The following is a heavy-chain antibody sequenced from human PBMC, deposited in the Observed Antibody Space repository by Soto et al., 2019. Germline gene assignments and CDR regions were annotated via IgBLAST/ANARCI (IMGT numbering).Heavy chain of an antibody. CDR1: GDSISSGGYY. D-gene: IGHD3-22*01. V-gene: IGHV4-31*03. CDR3: ASTYYNASSGPFDY. Sequence: TLSLTCTVSGDSISSGGYYWSWIRQLPGKGLEWIGYIYYSGTTYYSPSLESRVTISVDMSENQFSLKLNSVTAADTAVYYCASTYYNASSGPFDYWGQGTLVTVPQ. CDR2: IYYSGTT. J-gene: IGHJ4*02.